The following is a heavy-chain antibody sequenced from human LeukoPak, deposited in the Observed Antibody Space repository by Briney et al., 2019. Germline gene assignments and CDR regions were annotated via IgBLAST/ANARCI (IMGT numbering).Heavy chain of an antibody. CDR1: GFTVSSNY. D-gene: IGHD2-2*01. CDR2: IKEDGSQK. V-gene: IGHV3-7*01. CDR3: ARGCSSTSCSDY. J-gene: IGHJ4*02. Sequence: GGSLRLSCAASGFTVSSNYMSWVRQAPGKGLEWVANIKEDGSQKHYVDSVKGRFTISRDNAKNSLYLQMNSLRAEDTAVYYCARGCSSTSCSDYWGQGTLVTVSS.